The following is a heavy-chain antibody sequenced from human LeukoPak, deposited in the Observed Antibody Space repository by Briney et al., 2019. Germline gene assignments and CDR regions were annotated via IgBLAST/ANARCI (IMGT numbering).Heavy chain of an antibody. V-gene: IGHV1-2*02. J-gene: IGHJ4*02. D-gene: IGHD3-9*01. CDR3: AAIYDILTGYDY. CDR1: GYTFTGYY. CDR2: ISPNSGGT. Sequence: ASVKVSCKASGYTFTGYYMHWVRQAPGQGLEWMGWISPNSGGTNYAQKFQGRVTMTRDTSISTAYMELSRLRSDDTAVYYCAAIYDILTGYDYWGQGTLVTVSS.